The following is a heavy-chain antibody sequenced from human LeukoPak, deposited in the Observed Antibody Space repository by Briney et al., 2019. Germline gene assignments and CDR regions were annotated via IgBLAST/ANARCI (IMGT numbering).Heavy chain of an antibody. J-gene: IGHJ4*02. Sequence: MSGGSLRLSCAASGFTFNNYAMYWVRQAPGKGLEWVGRIKSKTDGGTTDYAAPVKGRFTISRDDSKNTLYLQMNSLKTEDTAVYYCVAFPTKYGSGSTPTYYFDYWGQGTLVTVSS. CDR3: VAFPTKYGSGSTPTYYFDY. V-gene: IGHV3-15*01. CDR1: GFTFNNYA. CDR2: IKSKTDGGTT. D-gene: IGHD3-10*01.